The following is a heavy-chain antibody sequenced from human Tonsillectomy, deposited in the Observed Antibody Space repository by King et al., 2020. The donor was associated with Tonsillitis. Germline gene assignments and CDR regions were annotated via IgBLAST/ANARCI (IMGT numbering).Heavy chain of an antibody. V-gene: IGHV3-23*04. CDR2: IGGAGVTT. CDR3: AKGGRDTSGYFVRFDY. CDR1: GFTFRSNA. D-gene: IGHD3-22*01. Sequence: VPLVESGGGLLQPGGSLRLSCAASGFTFRSNAMSWVRQAPGKGLEWVSLIGGAGVTTYYADSVKGRFTISRDNYKNTLYLQMNSLRADGTAIYYCAKGGRDTSGYFVRFDYGDQGTLVTVAS. J-gene: IGHJ4*02.